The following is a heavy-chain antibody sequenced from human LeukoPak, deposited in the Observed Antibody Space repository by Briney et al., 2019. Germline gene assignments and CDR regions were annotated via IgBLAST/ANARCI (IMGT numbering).Heavy chain of an antibody. CDR2: IYYSWST. Sequence: SQTLSLTCTVSGFSISSGSYYWSWIRQHPGVGLEWIGHIYYSWSTYYNPSLKNRAIISVDTSKKQFSLNLSSVTAADTAVYYCARGVWYYGSGSYLDYWGQGTLVTVSS. V-gene: IGHV4-31*03. CDR3: ARGVWYYGSGSYLDY. J-gene: IGHJ4*02. D-gene: IGHD3-10*01. CDR1: GFSISSGSYY.